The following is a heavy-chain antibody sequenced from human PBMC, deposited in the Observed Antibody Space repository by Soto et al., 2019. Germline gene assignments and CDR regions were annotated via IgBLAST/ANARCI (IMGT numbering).Heavy chain of an antibody. J-gene: IGHJ4*02. CDR3: ARVEMATITRY. D-gene: IGHD5-12*01. CDR1: GGSISSGGYY. V-gene: IGHV4-31*03. Sequence: QVQLQESGPGLVKPSQTLSLTCTVSGGSISSGGYYWNWIRQHPGKGLEWIGYIHDSGSTYYNPSLKSRVIISIDTSKNQLSLKLNSVTVADTAVYYCARVEMATITRYWGQGTLVTVSS. CDR2: IHDSGST.